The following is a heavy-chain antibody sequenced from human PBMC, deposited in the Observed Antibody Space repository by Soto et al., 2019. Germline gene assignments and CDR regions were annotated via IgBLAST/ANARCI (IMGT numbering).Heavy chain of an antibody. D-gene: IGHD4-17*01. J-gene: IGHJ6*03. CDR1: GGSISSYY. CDR3: ARLYGDYYYYYMDV. CDR2: IYYSGST. V-gene: IGHV4-59*01. Sequence: ETLSLTCTVSGGSISSYYWSWIRQPPGKGLEWIGYIYYSGSTNYNPSLKSRVTISVDTSKNQFSLKLSSVTAADTAVYYCARLYGDYYYYYMDVWGKGTTVTVSS.